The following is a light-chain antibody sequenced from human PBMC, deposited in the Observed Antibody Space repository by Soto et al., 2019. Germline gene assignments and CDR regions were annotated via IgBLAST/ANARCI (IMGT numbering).Light chain of an antibody. J-gene: IGLJ2*01. CDR2: EVN. CDR1: SSDIGGYNY. Sequence: QSALTQPPSASGSPGQSVAISCTGTSSDIGGYNYVSWYQIHPGKAPKLMIYEVNKRPSGVPDRFSGSKSGNTASLIVSGLQAEDEADYYCSSYAGSNMGVFGGGT. V-gene: IGLV2-8*01. CDR3: SSYAGSNMGV.